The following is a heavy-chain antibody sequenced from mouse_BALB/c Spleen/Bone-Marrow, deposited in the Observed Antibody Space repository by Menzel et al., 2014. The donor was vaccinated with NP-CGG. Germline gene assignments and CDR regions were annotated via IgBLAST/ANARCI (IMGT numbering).Heavy chain of an antibody. Sequence: VQLQQSGAELVQPGTSVKVSCKASGYAFTNYLIDWVQQGPGKGLEWIGVINPGSGGTNYNENFKVKSTLTADKSSSTANMQSSSPTSDDSAVYFCARIYYDNDYWGQGTTLTVSA. CDR1: GYAFTNYL. CDR3: ARIYYDNDY. V-gene: IGHV1-54*01. D-gene: IGHD2-4*01. J-gene: IGHJ2*01. CDR2: INPGSGGT.